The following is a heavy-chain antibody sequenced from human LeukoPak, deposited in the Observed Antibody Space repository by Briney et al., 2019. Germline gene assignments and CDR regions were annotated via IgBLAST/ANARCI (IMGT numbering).Heavy chain of an antibody. CDR3: ARQKGSITMVRGVRRLYYFDY. D-gene: IGHD3-10*01. CDR2: IYTSGST. CDR1: GGSISSGSYY. V-gene: IGHV4-61*02. J-gene: IGHJ4*02. Sequence: SETLSLTCTVSGGSISSGSYYWSWIRQPAGKGLEWIGRIYTSGSTNYNPSLKSRVTISVDTSKNQFSLKLSSVTAADTAVYYCARQKGSITMVRGVRRLYYFDYWGQGTLVTVSS.